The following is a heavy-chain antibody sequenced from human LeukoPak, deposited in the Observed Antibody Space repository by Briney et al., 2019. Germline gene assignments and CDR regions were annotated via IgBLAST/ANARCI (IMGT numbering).Heavy chain of an antibody. J-gene: IGHJ6*03. Sequence: GASVKVSCKASGYTFTSYDINWVRQATGQGLEWMGWMNPNSGNTGYAQKFQGRVTITRNTSISTAYMELSSLRSEDTAVYYCARGSWRGSSGKDYYYYMDVWGKGTTVTVSS. CDR3: ARGSWRGSSGKDYYYYMDV. V-gene: IGHV1-8*03. CDR1: GYTFTSYD. D-gene: IGHD6-6*01. CDR2: MNPNSGNT.